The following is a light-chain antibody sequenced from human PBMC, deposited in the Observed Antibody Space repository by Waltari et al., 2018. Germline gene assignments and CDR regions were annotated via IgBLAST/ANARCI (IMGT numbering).Light chain of an antibody. CDR3: HAAADNNWF. Sequence: YDLTQPLSVSVSPGQTATITCSGDVLAEKYVRWFQQKPGQAPTLILFKDTVRPAGIPERFSGSSSGSTVTLTIRGALLEDEADYHCHAAADNNWFFGGGTKLTVL. V-gene: IGLV3-27*01. CDR1: VLAEKY. J-gene: IGLJ2*01. CDR2: KDT.